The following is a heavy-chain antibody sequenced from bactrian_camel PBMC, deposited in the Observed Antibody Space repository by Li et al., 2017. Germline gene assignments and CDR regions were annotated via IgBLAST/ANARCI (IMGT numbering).Heavy chain of an antibody. D-gene: IGHD6*01. J-gene: IGHJ4*01. Sequence: VQLVESGGVSVQAGGSLKLSCVVTGFPVSTFSMYWVRQAPGKGLEWVSFITGGGGTTYYADSVKGRFTISRDNAINTVYLQMNSLKPADTAAYYCVQGGSNSYGTNWYGNYWGQGTQVTVSS. V-gene: IGHV3S35*01. CDR2: ITGGGGTT. CDR1: GFPVSTFS. CDR3: VQGGSNSYGTNWYGNY.